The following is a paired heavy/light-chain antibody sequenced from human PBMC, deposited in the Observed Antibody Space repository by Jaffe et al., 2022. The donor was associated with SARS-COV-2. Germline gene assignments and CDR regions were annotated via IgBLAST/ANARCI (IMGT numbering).Light chain of an antibody. CDR3: LVSYGDAGGV. V-gene: IGLV7-46*01. CDR2: DTN. J-gene: IGLJ3*02. CDR1: TGGVTSGHY. Sequence: QAVVTQEPSLTVSPGGTVTLTCGSSTGGVTSGHYPYWFQQKPGQAPRTLIYDTNYKHSWTPARFSGSLLGGKAALTLSGAQPEDEADYYCLVSYGDAGGVFGGGTKLTVL.
Heavy chain of an antibody. CDR2: IYPGDSDT. D-gene: IGHD6-19*01. CDR1: GYTFSSKW. J-gene: IGHJ4*02. CDR3: ARHGGFSTGWYWTPLDY. Sequence: EVQLVQSGAEVKKPGESLKISCEGSGYTFSSKWIAWVRQMPGKGLEWMGTIYPGDSDTRYSPSFQGQVSISADTSISTAYLQWSSLKASDTAVYYCARHGGFSTGWYWTPLDYWGQGALVTVSS. V-gene: IGHV5-51*01.